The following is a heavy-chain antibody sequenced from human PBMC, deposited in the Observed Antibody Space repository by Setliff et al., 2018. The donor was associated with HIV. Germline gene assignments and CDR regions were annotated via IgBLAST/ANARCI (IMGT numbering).Heavy chain of an antibody. CDR2: MSYSGGA. Sequence: SETLSLTCTVSGDSFNNYYCSWIRQLPGKGLEWIAYMSYSGGANYNPSLSSRVTVSRDTSRNQFSMTRTSVTAADTAVYYCARSFGWGAFNVWGQGTLVTVSS. D-gene: IGHD6-19*01. J-gene: IGHJ1*01. CDR1: GDSFNNYY. V-gene: IGHV4-59*01. CDR3: ARSFGWGAFNV.